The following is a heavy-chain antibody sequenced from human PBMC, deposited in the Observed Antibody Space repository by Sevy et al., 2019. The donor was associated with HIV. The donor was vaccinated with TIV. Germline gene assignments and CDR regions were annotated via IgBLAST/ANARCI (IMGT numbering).Heavy chain of an antibody. CDR1: GFTPGNYA. D-gene: IGHD1-1*01. V-gene: IGHV3-23*01. J-gene: IGHJ4*02. CDR3: AKGRGIGSGSNFDY. CDR2: MSGGGGST. Sequence: GGSLRLSCAGSGFTPGNYAMSWVRHTAGKRLESVSSMSGGGGSTYYANSVKGRFTISRDNSKHTVYLQMNSLRAEDSAVYYCAKGRGIGSGSNFDYWGQGTLVTVSS.